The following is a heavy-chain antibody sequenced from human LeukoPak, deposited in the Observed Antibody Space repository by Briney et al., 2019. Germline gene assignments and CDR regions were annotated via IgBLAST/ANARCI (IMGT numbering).Heavy chain of an antibody. CDR3: ARDIYGSNSLLVAAFDI. D-gene: IGHD4-23*01. CDR2: IYYSGST. CDR1: GGSVSSGSYY. V-gene: IGHV4-39*07. J-gene: IGHJ3*02. Sequence: NPSETLSLTCTVSGGSVSSGSYYWGWIRQPPGKGLEWIGNIYYSGSTYYKPSLKSRVTLSVDTSKNQFSLKLSSVTAADTAVYYCARDIYGSNSLLVAAFDIWGRGTMVTVSS.